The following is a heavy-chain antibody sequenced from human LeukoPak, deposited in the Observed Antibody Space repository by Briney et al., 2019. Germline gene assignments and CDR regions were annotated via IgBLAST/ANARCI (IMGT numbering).Heavy chain of an antibody. CDR1: RFTFDDYA. J-gene: IGHJ4*02. CDR3: AKGSVDTAMATDY. CDR2: ISRDGYST. D-gene: IGHD5-18*01. V-gene: IGHV3-43*02. Sequence: QPGGSLRLSSAAPRFTFDDYAMHWVRQAPGKGLEWVSHISRDGYSTYYADSVKGRFNISRDNSKNSLYLQMNSLRTEDTALYYCAKGSVDTAMATDYWGQGTLVTVSS.